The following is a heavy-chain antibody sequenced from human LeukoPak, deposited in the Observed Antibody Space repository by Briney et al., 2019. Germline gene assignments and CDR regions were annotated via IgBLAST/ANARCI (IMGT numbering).Heavy chain of an antibody. CDR2: ISGSGGST. CDR3: AKGDFDWLFPFDY. Sequence: RGSLRLSCAASGFTFSSYAMSWVRQAPGKGLEWVSAISGSGGSTYYADSVKGRFTISRDNSKNTLYLQMNSLRAEDTAVYYCAKGDFDWLFPFDYWGQGTLVTVSS. J-gene: IGHJ4*02. D-gene: IGHD3-9*01. V-gene: IGHV3-23*01. CDR1: GFTFSSYA.